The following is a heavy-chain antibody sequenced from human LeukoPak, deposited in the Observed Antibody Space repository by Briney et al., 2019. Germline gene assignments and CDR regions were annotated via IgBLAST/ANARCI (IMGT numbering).Heavy chain of an antibody. Sequence: GGSLRLSCAASGFTFSSYAMSWVRQAPGKGLEWVSTISGGGGDTYYADSGKGRFTISRDNSKNTLYLQMNSLRAEDTAVYYCAKNGGSYYYYYMDVWGKGTTVTVSS. V-gene: IGHV3-23*01. J-gene: IGHJ6*03. CDR2: ISGGGGDT. D-gene: IGHD1-26*01. CDR3: AKNGGSYYYYYMDV. CDR1: GFTFSSYA.